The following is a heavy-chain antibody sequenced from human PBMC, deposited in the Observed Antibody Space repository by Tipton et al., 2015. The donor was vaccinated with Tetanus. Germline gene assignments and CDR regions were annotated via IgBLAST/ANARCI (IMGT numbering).Heavy chain of an antibody. CDR1: GFTFRSYR. D-gene: IGHD2/OR15-2a*01. CDR2: IKEDGSEM. CDR3: ARLRVYCSTACYSREDY. J-gene: IGHJ4*02. V-gene: IGHV3-7*01. Sequence: SLRLSCVASGFTFRSYRMSWVRQAPGKGLEWVANIKEDGSEMYYADSVKGRFTISRDNARNSLSVHMNSLTAEDTAVYYCARLRVYCSTACYSREDYWGQGTLVTVSS.